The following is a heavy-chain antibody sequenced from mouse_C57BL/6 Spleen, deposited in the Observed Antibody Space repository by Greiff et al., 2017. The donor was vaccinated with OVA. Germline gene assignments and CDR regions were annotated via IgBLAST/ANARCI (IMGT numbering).Heavy chain of an antibody. V-gene: IGHV2-6*03. CDR3: ARSPYGYDDGYAMDY. Sequence: VQLKESGPGLVAPSQSLSITCTVSGFSLTSYGVHWVRQPPGKGLEWLVVIWSDGSTTYNSALKSRLSISKDNSKSQVFLKMNSLQTDDTVMYYCARSPYGYDDGYAMDYWGQGTSVTVSS. CDR2: IWSDGST. J-gene: IGHJ4*01. CDR1: GFSLTSYG. D-gene: IGHD2-2*01.